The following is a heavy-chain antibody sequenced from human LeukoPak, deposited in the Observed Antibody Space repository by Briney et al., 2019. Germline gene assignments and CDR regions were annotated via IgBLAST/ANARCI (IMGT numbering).Heavy chain of an antibody. CDR1: GYTFTGYD. CDR3: ARGGGTDKYYDILTGYYRYYYYYGMDV. D-gene: IGHD3-9*01. Sequence: GASVKVSCKASGYTFTGYDINWVRQAPGQGLEWMGWMNPNSGNTGYAQKFQGRVTMTRNTSISTAYMELSSLRSEDTAVYYCARGGGTDKYYDILTGYYRYYYYYGMDVWGQGTMVTVSS. V-gene: IGHV1-8*01. CDR2: MNPNSGNT. J-gene: IGHJ6*02.